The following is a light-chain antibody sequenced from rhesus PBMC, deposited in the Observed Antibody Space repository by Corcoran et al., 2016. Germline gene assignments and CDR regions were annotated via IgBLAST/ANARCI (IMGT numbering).Light chain of an antibody. CDR1: QGISNW. J-gene: IGKJ4*01. Sequence: DIQMTQSPSSLSASVGDRVTITCRASQGISNWLAWYQQKPGKAPKLLIYRASNLEKGVPSRFSGSGFGTDFPLPISSLQPEDIATYYWHHHDNSPLTFGGGTKVEIK. CDR3: HHHDNSPLT. CDR2: RAS. V-gene: IGKV1-69*01.